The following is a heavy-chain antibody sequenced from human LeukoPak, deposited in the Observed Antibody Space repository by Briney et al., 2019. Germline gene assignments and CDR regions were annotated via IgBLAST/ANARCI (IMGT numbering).Heavy chain of an antibody. CDR1: GYSISSGYY. Sequence: PSETLSLTCAGSGYSISSGYYWGWIRQPPGKGLEWIGSIYHSGSTYYNPSLKSRVTISVDTSKNQFSLKLSSVTAADTAVYYCARLADYYDILTGYYTQYYFDYWGQGTLVTVSS. D-gene: IGHD3-9*01. CDR2: IYHSGST. CDR3: ARLADYYDILTGYYTQYYFDY. V-gene: IGHV4-38-2*01. J-gene: IGHJ4*02.